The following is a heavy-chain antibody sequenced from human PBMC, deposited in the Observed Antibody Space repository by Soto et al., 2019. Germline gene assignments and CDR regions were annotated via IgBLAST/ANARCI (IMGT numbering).Heavy chain of an antibody. D-gene: IGHD4-17*01. CDR3: ARGPPYSDPYFDH. CDR1: EFTFSNYA. CDR2: ISYDGNNK. Sequence: PGGSLRLSCAASEFTFSNYAMHWVRQAPGKGLQWLAVISYDGNNKYYADSVEGRFTISRDNSKNTVYLQMNSLRLEDTAVYYCARGPPYSDPYFDHGGQGTLVTVSS. J-gene: IGHJ4*02. V-gene: IGHV3-30*03.